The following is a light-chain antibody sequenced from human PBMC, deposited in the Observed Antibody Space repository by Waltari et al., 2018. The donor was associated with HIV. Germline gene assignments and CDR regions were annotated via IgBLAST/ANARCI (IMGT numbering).Light chain of an antibody. CDR1: SSDVGGYTF. V-gene: IGLV2-11*01. Sequence: QSALTQPRSVSGSPGQSVTISCTGTSSDVGGYTFVSWYQHHPGKAPKPVLSDVTKRPSGVPDRFAGSQSGNTASLTISGLQAEDEADYYCCSYSGRGTLYVFGTGTEVTVL. CDR3: CSYSGRGTLYV. J-gene: IGLJ1*01. CDR2: DVT.